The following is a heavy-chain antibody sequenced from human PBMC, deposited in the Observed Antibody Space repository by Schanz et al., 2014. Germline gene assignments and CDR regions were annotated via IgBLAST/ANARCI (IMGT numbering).Heavy chain of an antibody. D-gene: IGHD3-3*01. CDR3: ARVGGTYYDFWSGVPPTVMHDGFDI. CDR1: GFAFDTYW. CDR2: IKHDGSEK. Sequence: EVQLVESGGSLVQPGGSLRLSCAASGFAFDTYWMSWVRQAPGKGLEWVANIKHDGSEKYYVDSVKGRFTISRDNAKNSMYLEMNSLRAEDTAVFYCARVGGTYYDFWSGVPPTVMHDGFDIWGQGTMVTVS. V-gene: IGHV3-7*01. J-gene: IGHJ3*02.